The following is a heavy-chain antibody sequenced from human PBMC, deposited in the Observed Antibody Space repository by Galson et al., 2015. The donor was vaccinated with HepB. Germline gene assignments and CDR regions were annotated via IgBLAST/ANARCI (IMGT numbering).Heavy chain of an antibody. CDR1: GFTFSSYG. J-gene: IGHJ4*02. Sequence: SLRLSCAASGFTFSSYGMHWVRQAPGKGLEWVAVISYDGSNKHYADSVKGRFTISRDNSKNTLYLQMNSLRAEDTAVYYCAKDHPGGSIDYWGQGALVTVSS. D-gene: IGHD4-23*01. CDR2: ISYDGSNK. V-gene: IGHV3-30*18. CDR3: AKDHPGGSIDY.